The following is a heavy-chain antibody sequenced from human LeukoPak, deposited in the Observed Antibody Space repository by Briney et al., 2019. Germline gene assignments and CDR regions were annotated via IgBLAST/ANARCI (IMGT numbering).Heavy chain of an antibody. V-gene: IGHV3-53*01. CDR2: ISNEGGT. CDR1: GFTVSSYY. D-gene: IGHD3-22*01. Sequence: PGGSLRLSCAASGFTVSSYYMSWVRQAPGKGLESVSVISNEGGTYYADSVKGRFTISRDNAKNSLYLQMNSLRAEDTAVYYCARSYYYDSSGYYPYYFDYWGQGTLVTVSS. J-gene: IGHJ4*02. CDR3: ARSYYYDSSGYYPYYFDY.